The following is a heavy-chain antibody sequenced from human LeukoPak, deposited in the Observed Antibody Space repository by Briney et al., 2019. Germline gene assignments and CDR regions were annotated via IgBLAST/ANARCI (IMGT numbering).Heavy chain of an antibody. V-gene: IGHV1-18*01. CDR3: ARDSDEERYYDSSGYFDY. CDR2: ISAYNGNT. Sequence: ASVKVSCKASGYTFTSYGISWVRQAPGQGLEWMGWISAYNGNTNYAQKLQGRVTMTTDTSTSTAYMELRSLRSDDTAVYYCARDSDEERYYDSSGYFDYWGQGTLVTVSS. CDR1: GYTFTSYG. D-gene: IGHD3-22*01. J-gene: IGHJ4*02.